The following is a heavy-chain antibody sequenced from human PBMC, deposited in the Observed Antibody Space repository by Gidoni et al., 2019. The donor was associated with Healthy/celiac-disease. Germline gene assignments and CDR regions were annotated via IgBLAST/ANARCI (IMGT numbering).Heavy chain of an antibody. V-gene: IGHV3-30-3*01. CDR2: ISYDGSNK. J-gene: IGHJ4*02. Sequence: QVQLVESGGGVVQPGRSLRLSCAASGFTFSSYAMPWVRQAPGKGLEWVAVISYDGSNKYYADSVKGRFTISRGNSKNTLYLQMNSLRAEDTAVYYCARGEPSNYHFIFKSLWFSLPDYWGQGTLVTVSS. CDR1: GFTFSSYA. D-gene: IGHD4-4*01. CDR3: ARGEPSNYHFIFKSLWFSLPDY.